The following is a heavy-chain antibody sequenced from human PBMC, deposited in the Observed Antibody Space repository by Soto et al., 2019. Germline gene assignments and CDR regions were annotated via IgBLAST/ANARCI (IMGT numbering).Heavy chain of an antibody. CDR1: GYTFTGYG. Sequence: ASVKVSCKASGYTFTGYGISWVRQAPGQGLEWMGWISAYNGNTNYAQKLQGRVTMTTDTSISTAYMELSSLRSEDTAVYYCASSPTVTTVTTPNDCWGQGTLVTVSS. CDR3: ASSPTVTTVTTPNDC. CDR2: ISAYNGNT. V-gene: IGHV1-18*01. D-gene: IGHD4-17*01. J-gene: IGHJ4*02.